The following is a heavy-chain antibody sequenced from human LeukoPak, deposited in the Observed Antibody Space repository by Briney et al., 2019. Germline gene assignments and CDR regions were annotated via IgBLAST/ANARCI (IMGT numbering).Heavy chain of an antibody. V-gene: IGHV3-53*01. CDR3: ARDTATVPTSSTSYYYYYYYMDV. CDR2: IYSGGST. J-gene: IGHJ6*03. D-gene: IGHD4-11*01. Sequence: PGGSLRLSCAASGFTVSSNYMSWVRQAPGKGLEWVSVIYSGGSTYYADSVKGRFTISRDNSKNTLYLQMNSLRAEDTAVYYCARDTATVPTSSTSYYYYYYYMDVWGKGTTVTVPS. CDR1: GFTVSSNY.